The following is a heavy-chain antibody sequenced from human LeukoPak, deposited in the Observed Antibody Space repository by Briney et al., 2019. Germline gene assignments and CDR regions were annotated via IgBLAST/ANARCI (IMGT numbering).Heavy chain of an antibody. Sequence: GGSLRLSCAASGFTFSSYAMHWVRQAPGKGLEWVAVISYDGSNKYYADSVKGRFTISRDNSKNTLYLQMNSLRAEDTAVYYCARVKHGRWLTSFLPSYWGQGTLVTVSS. D-gene: IGHD6-19*01. CDR3: ARVKHGRWLTSFLPSY. CDR2: ISYDGSNK. J-gene: IGHJ4*02. CDR1: GFTFSSYA. V-gene: IGHV3-30-3*01.